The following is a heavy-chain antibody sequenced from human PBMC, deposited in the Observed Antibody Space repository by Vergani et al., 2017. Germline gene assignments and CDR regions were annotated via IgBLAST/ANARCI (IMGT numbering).Heavy chain of an antibody. J-gene: IGHJ5*02. V-gene: IGHV3-23*01. D-gene: IGHD5-12*01. Sequence: EVQLLESGGDLVQPGGSLRLSCAASGFTFNHYAMNWVRQAPGKGLEWVSGISGSGGSTYYAGSVKGRFTISRDSSKNTLYLQMNSLRAEDTAVYYCARGLPGYTQTNYLDPWGQGTLVTVSS. CDR1: GFTFNHYA. CDR3: ARGLPGYTQTNYLDP. CDR2: ISGSGGST.